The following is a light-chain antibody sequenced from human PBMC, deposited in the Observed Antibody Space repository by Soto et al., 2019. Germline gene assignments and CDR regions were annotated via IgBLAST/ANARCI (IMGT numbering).Light chain of an antibody. J-gene: IGKJ1*01. CDR2: GAS. CDR1: QSVSSY. Sequence: EMVMTQSPATLSVSPGERATLSCRASQSVSSYLAWYQQKPGQAPRLLIYGASSRATGIPDRFSGSGSGTDFTLTISRLEPEDFAVYYCQQYGSSPQTFGQGTKVDI. CDR3: QQYGSSPQT. V-gene: IGKV3-20*01.